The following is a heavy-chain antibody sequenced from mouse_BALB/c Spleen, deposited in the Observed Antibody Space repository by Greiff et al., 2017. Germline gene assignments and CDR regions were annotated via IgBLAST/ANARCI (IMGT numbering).Heavy chain of an antibody. D-gene: IGHD1-1*02. Sequence: VQLQQSGAELVKPGASVKLSCTASGFNIKDYYMHWVKQRPEQGLEWIGWIDPENGDTEYAPKFQGKATMTADTSSNTAYLQLSSLTSEDTAVYYCNADYGAMDYWGQGTSVTVSS. CDR3: NADYGAMDY. CDR2: IDPENGDT. J-gene: IGHJ4*01. V-gene: IGHV14-4*02. CDR1: GFNIKDYY.